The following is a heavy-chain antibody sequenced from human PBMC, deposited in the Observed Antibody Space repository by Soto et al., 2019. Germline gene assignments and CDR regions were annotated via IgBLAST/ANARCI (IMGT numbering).Heavy chain of an antibody. V-gene: IGHV1-18*01. CDR2: ISGYNGNT. Sequence: QVQLVQSGAEVKKPGASVKVSCKASGYTFTSYGISWVRQAPGQGLEWMGWISGYNGNTNYAQKLQGRVTMTTDPSTNTAYMELRRLRSHDTAVYYCAGDPVAVAAHPWGDDAFDIWGQGTMVTVSS. D-gene: IGHD6-19*01. CDR3: AGDPVAVAAHPWGDDAFDI. CDR1: GYTFTSYG. J-gene: IGHJ3*02.